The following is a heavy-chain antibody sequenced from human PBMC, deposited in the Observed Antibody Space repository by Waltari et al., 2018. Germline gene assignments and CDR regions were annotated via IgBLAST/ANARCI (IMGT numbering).Heavy chain of an antibody. V-gene: IGHV3-23*03. Sequence: EVQLLESGGGLVQPGGSLRLSCAASGFTFSSYAMSWVRRAPGKGLEWVYVIYGGGSTYYAYSGKGRFTISRDNSKNTLYLQMNSLRAEDTAVYYCAKDHGGNSGPYFDYWGQGTLVTVSS. CDR3: AKDHGGNSGPYFDY. D-gene: IGHD2-21*02. J-gene: IGHJ4*02. CDR1: GFTFSSYA. CDR2: IYGGGST.